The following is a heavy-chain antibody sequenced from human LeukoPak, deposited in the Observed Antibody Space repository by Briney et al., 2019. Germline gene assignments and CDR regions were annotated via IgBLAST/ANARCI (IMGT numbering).Heavy chain of an antibody. CDR3: ARAGDYYDSSGYAAFDY. CDR1: GGSISSYY. D-gene: IGHD3-22*01. J-gene: IGHJ4*02. Sequence: SETLSLTCTVPGGSISSYYWSWIRQPAGKGLEWIGRIYTSGSTNYNPSLKSRVTMSVDTSKNQFSLKLSSVTAADTAVYYCARAGDYYDSSGYAAFDYWGQGTLVTVSS. CDR2: IYTSGST. V-gene: IGHV4-4*07.